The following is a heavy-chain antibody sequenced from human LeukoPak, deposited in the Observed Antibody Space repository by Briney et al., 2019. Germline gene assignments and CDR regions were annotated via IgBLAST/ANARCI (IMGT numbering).Heavy chain of an antibody. CDR2: IDHSGST. V-gene: IGHV4-34*10. D-gene: IGHD3-22*01. J-gene: IGHJ4*02. CDR3: ARYDSSGYSIEY. CDR1: GGSFSAYY. Sequence: PSETLSLTCVVYGGSFSAYYWSWVRQPPGKGLEWIGEIDHSGSTNYNPSLKSRVAMSIDTSKTHFSLKLSSVTAADTAVYYCARYDSSGYSIEYWGQGTLVTVSS.